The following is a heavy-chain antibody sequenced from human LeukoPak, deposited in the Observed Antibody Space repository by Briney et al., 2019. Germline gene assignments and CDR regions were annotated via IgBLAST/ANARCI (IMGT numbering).Heavy chain of an antibody. Sequence: ASVKVSCKASGYTFTSYGISWVRQAPGQGLEWMGWISAYNGNTNYAQKLQGRVTMTTDTSTSTAYMELRSPRSDDTAVYYCARAPYYDFWSGPYYFDYWGQGTLVTVSS. CDR3: ARAPYYDFWSGPYYFDY. D-gene: IGHD3-3*01. CDR2: ISAYNGNT. J-gene: IGHJ4*02. V-gene: IGHV1-18*01. CDR1: GYTFTSYG.